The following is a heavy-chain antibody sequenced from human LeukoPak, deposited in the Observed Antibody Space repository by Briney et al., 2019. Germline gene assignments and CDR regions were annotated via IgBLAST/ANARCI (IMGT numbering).Heavy chain of an antibody. J-gene: IGHJ4*02. D-gene: IGHD6-13*01. Sequence: GASVKVSCKASGYTFTSYGISWVRQAPGQGLEWMGGIIPIFGTANYAQKFQGRVTITTDESTSTAYMELSSLRSEDTAVYYCARHRGPGIAAAGLDYWGQGTLVTVSS. CDR3: ARHRGPGIAAAGLDY. CDR2: IIPIFGTA. V-gene: IGHV1-69*05. CDR1: GYTFTSYG.